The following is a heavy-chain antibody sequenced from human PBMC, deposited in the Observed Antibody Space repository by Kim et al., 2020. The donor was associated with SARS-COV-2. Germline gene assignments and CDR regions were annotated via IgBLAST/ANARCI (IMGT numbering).Heavy chain of an antibody. CDR2: ISYDGSNK. CDR3: ARDWVEQWLVVHYYYYGMDV. Sequence: GGSLRLSCAASGFTFSSYAMHWVRQAPGKGLEWVAVISYDGSNKYYADSVKGRFTISRDNSKNTLYLQMNSLRAEDTAVYYCARDWVEQWLVVHYYYYGMDVWGQGTTVTVSS. V-gene: IGHV3-30*04. J-gene: IGHJ6*02. D-gene: IGHD6-19*01. CDR1: GFTFSSYA.